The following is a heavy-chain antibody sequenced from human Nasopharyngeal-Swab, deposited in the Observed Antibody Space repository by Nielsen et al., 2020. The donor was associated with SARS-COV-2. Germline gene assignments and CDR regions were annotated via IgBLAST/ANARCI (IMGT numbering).Heavy chain of an antibody. Sequence: SETLSLTCTVSGDSIAYRTFYWGWLRQPPGKGLEWTGNIYYNGNTYQNPSLKSRLTISVDKSKNQFSLQLSSVTAADTAVYYCVRSSSWYYFDYWAQGTQVTVSS. D-gene: IGHD6-13*01. J-gene: IGHJ4*02. CDR2: IYYNGNT. V-gene: IGHV4-39*01. CDR3: VRSSSWYYFDY. CDR1: GDSIAYRTFY.